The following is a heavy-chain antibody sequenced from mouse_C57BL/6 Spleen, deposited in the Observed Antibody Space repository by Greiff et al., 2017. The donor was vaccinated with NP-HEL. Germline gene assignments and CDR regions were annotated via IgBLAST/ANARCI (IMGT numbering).Heavy chain of an antibody. V-gene: IGHV5-9-1*02. J-gene: IGHJ1*03. D-gene: IGHD1-1*01. CDR3: TRRDYGSSYDWYFDV. CDR2: ISSGGDYI. CDR1: GFTFSSYA. Sequence: EVMLVESGEGLVKPGGSLKLSCAASGFTFSSYAMSWVRQTPEKRLEWIAYISSGGDYIYYADTVKGRFTISRDNARNTLYLQMSSLKSEDTAMYYCTRRDYGSSYDWYFDVWGTGTTVTVSS.